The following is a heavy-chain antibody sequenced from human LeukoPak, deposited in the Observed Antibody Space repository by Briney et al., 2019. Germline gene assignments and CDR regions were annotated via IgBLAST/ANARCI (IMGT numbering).Heavy chain of an antibody. D-gene: IGHD3-16*02. CDR1: GGSISSGSYY. CDR2: IYYSGST. CDR3: ARSGGGYRFDY. J-gene: IGHJ4*02. V-gene: IGHV4-61*01. Sequence: PSGTLSLTCTVPGGSISSGSYYWSWIRQPPGKGLEWIGYIYYSGSTNYNPSLKSRVTISVDTSKNQFSLKLSSVTAADTAVYYCARSGGGYRFDYWGQGTLVTVSS.